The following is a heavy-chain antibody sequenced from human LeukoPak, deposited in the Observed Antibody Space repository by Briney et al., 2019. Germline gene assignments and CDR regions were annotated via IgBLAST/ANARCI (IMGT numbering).Heavy chain of an antibody. CDR3: ARGAVTTYYFDY. CDR2: ISYDGSNK. J-gene: IGHJ4*02. CDR1: GFTFSSYV. Sequence: PGGSLRLSCAASGFTFSSYVMHWVRQAPGKGLEWVAVISYDGSNKYYADSVKGRFTISRDNSKNTLYLQMNSLRAEDTAVYYCARGAVTTYYFDYWGQGTLVTVSS. V-gene: IGHV3-30-3*01. D-gene: IGHD4-4*01.